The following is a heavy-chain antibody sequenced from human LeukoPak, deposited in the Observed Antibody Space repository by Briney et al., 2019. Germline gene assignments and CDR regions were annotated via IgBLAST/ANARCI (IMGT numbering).Heavy chain of an antibody. CDR3: ARGGRKYDY. J-gene: IGHJ4*02. D-gene: IGHD1-14*01. Sequence: IPSETLSLTCAVYGRSFSGYYWSWIRQPPGKGLEWIGEINHSGSTNYNPSLKSRVTISVDTSKNQFSLKLSSVTAADTAVYYCARGGRKYDYWGQGTLVTVSS. V-gene: IGHV4-34*01. CDR1: GRSFSGYY. CDR2: INHSGST.